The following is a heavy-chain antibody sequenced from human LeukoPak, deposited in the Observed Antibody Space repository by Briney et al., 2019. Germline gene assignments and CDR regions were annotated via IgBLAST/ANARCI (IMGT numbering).Heavy chain of an antibody. V-gene: IGHV3-30-3*01. CDR3: VRSAFHAGSGNYYDY. J-gene: IGHJ4*02. CDR1: GFTFSGYA. D-gene: IGHD3-22*01. CDR2: ISYDGSNK. Sequence: GRSLRLSCAASGFTFSGYAMHWVRQAPGKGLEWVAVISYDGSNKYYADSVKGRFTISRDNSKNTLYLQMNSLRAEDTAVYYCVRSAFHAGSGNYYDYWGQGTLVTVSS.